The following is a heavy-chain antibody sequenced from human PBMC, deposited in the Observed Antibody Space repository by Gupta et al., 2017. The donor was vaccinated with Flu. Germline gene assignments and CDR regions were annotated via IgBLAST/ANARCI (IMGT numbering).Heavy chain of an antibody. J-gene: IGHJ6*03. CDR2: ISAYNGNT. CDR3: ARGGPKYGSGSFYNVDNMDV. CDR1: GYTFTNYA. Sequence: QVQLVQSGAELKKPGASVKVSCKASGYTFTNYAFTWVRQAPGQGLEWMGWISAYNGNTNYAQKFQGRVTMTTDTSTSTAYMELRSLRSDDTAVYYCARGGPKYGSGSFYNVDNMDVWGRGTTVTVSS. V-gene: IGHV1-18*01. D-gene: IGHD3-10*01.